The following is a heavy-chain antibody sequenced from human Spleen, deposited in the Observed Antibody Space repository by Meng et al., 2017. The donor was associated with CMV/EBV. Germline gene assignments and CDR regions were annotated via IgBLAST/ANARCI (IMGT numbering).Heavy chain of an antibody. Sequence: GESLKISCAASGFTFSVYYMSWIRQAPGKGLEWVSHISSSGSSTYYADSVKGRFTISRDNAKNSLYLQINSLRAEDTALYSCARDLRGGFDPWGQGTLVTVSS. J-gene: IGHJ5*02. CDR1: GFTFSVYY. CDR3: ARDLRGGFDP. V-gene: IGHV3-11*01. CDR2: ISSSGSST.